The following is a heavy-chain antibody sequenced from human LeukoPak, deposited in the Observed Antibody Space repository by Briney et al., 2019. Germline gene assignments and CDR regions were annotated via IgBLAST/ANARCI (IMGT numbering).Heavy chain of an antibody. Sequence: GGSLRLSCAASGFTFSSSSMNWVRQAPGKGLEWVSYISSSSSTIYYADSVKGRFTISRDNAKNSLYLQMNSLRAEDTAVYYCARSCGGDCYQMDYYYYMDVWGKGTTVTVSS. CDR1: GFTFSSSS. V-gene: IGHV3-48*01. J-gene: IGHJ6*03. D-gene: IGHD2-21*02. CDR2: ISSSSSTI. CDR3: ARSCGGDCYQMDYYYYMDV.